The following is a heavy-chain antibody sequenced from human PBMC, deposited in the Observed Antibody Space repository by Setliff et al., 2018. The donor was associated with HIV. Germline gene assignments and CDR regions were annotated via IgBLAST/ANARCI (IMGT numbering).Heavy chain of an antibody. CDR1: GFTFSSYA. D-gene: IGHD5-18*01. Sequence: GGSLRLSCAVSGFTFSSYAMSWVRQTPEKGLEWVSIITSGGSTYYADSAKGRFIISRGNSQNTLYLQMNSLRADDTAIYYCAKGFRPVDTALVSGPTYWGQGIRVTVSS. J-gene: IGHJ4*02. CDR3: AKGFRPVDTALVSGPTY. V-gene: IGHV3-23*01. CDR2: ITSGGST.